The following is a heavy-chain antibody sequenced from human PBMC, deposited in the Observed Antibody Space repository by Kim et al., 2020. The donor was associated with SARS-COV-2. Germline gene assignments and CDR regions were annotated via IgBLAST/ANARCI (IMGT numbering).Heavy chain of an antibody. CDR3: ARAGDIVVVPAAIPVLEDYYYYYGMDV. CDR2: IIPIFGTA. Sequence: SVKVSCKASGGTFSSYAISWVRQAPGQGLEWMGGIIPIFGTANYAQKFQGRVTITADESTSTAYMELSSLRSEDTAVYYCARAGDIVVVPAAIPVLEDYYYYYGMDVWGQGTTVTVPS. D-gene: IGHD2-2*02. J-gene: IGHJ6*02. CDR1: GGTFSSYA. V-gene: IGHV1-69*13.